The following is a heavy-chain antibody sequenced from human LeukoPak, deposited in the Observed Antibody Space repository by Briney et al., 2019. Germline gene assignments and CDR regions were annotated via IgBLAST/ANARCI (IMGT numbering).Heavy chain of an antibody. CDR3: ARVSYYFDPRGTKGGAFDI. CDR2: ISSSGSTI. D-gene: IGHD3-22*01. Sequence: GGSLRLSCAASGFTFSSYEMNWVRQAPGKGLEWVSYISSSGSTIYYADSVKGRFTISRDNTWNSLYLAMSSLRAEDTAVYYCARVSYYFDPRGTKGGAFDIWGQGTMVTVSS. CDR1: GFTFSSYE. V-gene: IGHV3-48*03. J-gene: IGHJ3*02.